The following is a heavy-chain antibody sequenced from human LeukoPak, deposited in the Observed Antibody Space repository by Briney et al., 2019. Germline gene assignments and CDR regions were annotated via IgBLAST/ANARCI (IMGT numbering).Heavy chain of an antibody. J-gene: IGHJ6*03. CDR2: IYYSGNT. D-gene: IGHD3-3*01. V-gene: IGHV4-59*01. Sequence: SETLSLTCTVSGGSISSYYWSWIRQPPGKGLEWIGHIYYSGNTNYNPSLRSRVTISVDMSKNQFSLKLSSVTAADTAVYYCARYYFSYMDVWGNGTTVTVSS. CDR1: GGSISSYY. CDR3: ARYYFSYMDV.